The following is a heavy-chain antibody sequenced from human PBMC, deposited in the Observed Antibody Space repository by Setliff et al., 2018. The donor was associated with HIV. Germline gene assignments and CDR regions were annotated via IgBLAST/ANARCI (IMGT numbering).Heavy chain of an antibody. Sequence: GGSLRLSCAASGFIFNDAYMNWVRQAPGKGLEWVGRIKTKTDGGTTDYAAPVKGRFTISRDDSENTLYLQMISLKTEDTAVYYCTKGPGKGSFMDHWGQGTLVTVSS. CDR1: GFIFNDAY. CDR2: IKTKTDGGTT. J-gene: IGHJ4*02. V-gene: IGHV3-15*01. CDR3: TKGPGKGSFMDH. D-gene: IGHD6-13*01.